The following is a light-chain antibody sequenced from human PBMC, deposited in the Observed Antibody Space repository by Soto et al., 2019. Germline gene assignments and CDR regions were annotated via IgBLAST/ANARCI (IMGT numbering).Light chain of an antibody. Sequence: QSALTQPASVSGSPGQSITISCTGTGSVSWYQQHPGKAPKLIIYDVDNRPSGVSERFSGSTSGNAASLSISGLQAEDEADYYCSLYTSTNTWVFGGGTKLTVL. CDR3: SLYTSTNTWV. J-gene: IGLJ3*02. CDR1: GS. V-gene: IGLV2-14*03. CDR2: DVD.